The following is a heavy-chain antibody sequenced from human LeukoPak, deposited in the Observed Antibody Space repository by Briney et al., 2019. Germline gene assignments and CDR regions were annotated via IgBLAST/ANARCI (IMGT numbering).Heavy chain of an antibody. J-gene: IGHJ4*02. CDR1: GFTFSDYY. V-gene: IGHV3-11*01. CDR3: ARKQATVPGDY. D-gene: IGHD1-1*01. CDR2: ISNDGTTK. Sequence: RPGGSLRLSCAGSGFTFSDYYMNWTRQAPGKGLEWISYISNDGTTKYYADSVKGRVTISRDNAKNSLYLQMNSLRAEDTAVYYCARKQATVPGDYWGQGTLVTVSS.